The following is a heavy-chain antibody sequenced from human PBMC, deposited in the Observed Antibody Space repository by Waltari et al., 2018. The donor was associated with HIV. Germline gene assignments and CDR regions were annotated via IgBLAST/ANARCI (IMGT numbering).Heavy chain of an antibody. Sequence: EVQLVESGGGLVKPGGSLRLSFAASGFPFRSVSLNWVRQAPGKGLEWVSSISSSSTFIYYADSVKGRFTISRDNAKNSLYLQMNSLRAEDTAVYYCARDRQGTVTKDFDYWGQGTLVTVSS. CDR2: ISSSSTFI. D-gene: IGHD4-17*01. J-gene: IGHJ4*02. CDR1: GFPFRSVS. V-gene: IGHV3-21*01. CDR3: ARDRQGTVTKDFDY.